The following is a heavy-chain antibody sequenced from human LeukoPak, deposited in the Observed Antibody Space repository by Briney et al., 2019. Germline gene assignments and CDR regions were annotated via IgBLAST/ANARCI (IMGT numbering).Heavy chain of an antibody. D-gene: IGHD5-18*01. J-gene: IGHJ4*02. CDR2: ISGSGGST. CDR3: AKDGIQLWLRYFDY. CDR1: GFTFSSYA. Sequence: GGSLRLSCAASGFTFSSYAMSWVRQAPGKGLEWVSAISGSGGSTYYADSVKGRFTISRDNAKNSLYLQMNSLRAEDTAVYYCAKDGIQLWLRYFDYWGQGTLVTVSS. V-gene: IGHV3-23*01.